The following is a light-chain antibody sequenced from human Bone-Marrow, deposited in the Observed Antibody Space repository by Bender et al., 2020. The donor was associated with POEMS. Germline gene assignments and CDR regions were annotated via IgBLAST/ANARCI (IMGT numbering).Light chain of an antibody. V-gene: IGLV2-23*01. J-gene: IGLJ3*02. CDR3: CSYAGSSTWV. CDR1: SSDAGSYHL. Sequence: QSALTQPASVSGSPGQSIAISCTGTSSDAGSYHLVSWYQQHPGKAPKLMIFEDSQRPSGVSNRFSGSKSGNTASLTISGLQAEDEADYYCCSYAGSSTWVFGGGTKLTVL. CDR2: EDS.